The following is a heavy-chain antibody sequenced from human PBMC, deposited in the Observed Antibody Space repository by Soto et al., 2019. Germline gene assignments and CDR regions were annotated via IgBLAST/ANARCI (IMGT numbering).Heavy chain of an antibody. CDR3: ARDRSRRIATGTYYYYCMDV. CDR2: MNPKSGNT. D-gene: IGHD1-1*01. CDR1: GYTFTSND. V-gene: IGHV1-8*01. Sequence: GASVKVSCKASGYTFTSNDINWVRQATGQGLEWMGWMNPKSGNTGNAQKFQGRVTMTRNTSISTAYMDLSSLRSEDTAVYYCARDRSRRIATGTYYYYCMDVWGKGTTVTVSS. J-gene: IGHJ6*03.